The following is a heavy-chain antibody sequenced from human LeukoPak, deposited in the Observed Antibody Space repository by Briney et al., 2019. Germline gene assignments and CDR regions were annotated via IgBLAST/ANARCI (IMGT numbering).Heavy chain of an antibody. D-gene: IGHD2-21*02. J-gene: IGHJ5*02. Sequence: SGPTLVNPTQTLTLTCTFSGVSLRTSGVRLGWIRHPPGKALEWLALLYWDNDKRYSPSLKSRLTITKDTSKNPVVLTMTNMDPVDTATYYCAHRQDYRRDCSVGWFDPRGQGTLVTVSS. CDR1: GVSLRTSGVR. CDR3: AHRQDYRRDCSVGWFDP. CDR2: LYWDNDK. V-gene: IGHV2-5*02.